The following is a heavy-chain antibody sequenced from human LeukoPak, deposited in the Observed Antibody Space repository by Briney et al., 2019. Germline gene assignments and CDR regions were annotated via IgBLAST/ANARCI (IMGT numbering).Heavy chain of an antibody. CDR1: GYTFTTYG. J-gene: IGHJ5*02. CDR2: ISGYNGNT. CDR3: ARHPRSDLGPYSYWFDP. Sequence: VASVKVSCKASGYTFTTYGISWVRQAPGQGFEWMGWISGYNGNTNYAQKLQGRVTMTTDTSTSTAYMELRSLRSDDTAVYSSARHPRSDLGPYSYWFDPWGQGTLVTVSS. V-gene: IGHV1-18*01. D-gene: IGHD3-10*01.